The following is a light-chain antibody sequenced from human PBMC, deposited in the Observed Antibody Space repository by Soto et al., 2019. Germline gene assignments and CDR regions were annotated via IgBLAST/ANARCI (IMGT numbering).Light chain of an antibody. Sequence: EIVMTQSPATLSVSPGERATLSCRASQSVSSNLAWYQQKPGQTPRLLIYGASTRATGTPARFSGSGSGTDFILTISSLQYEDFATYYYQQYNKWLWTFGQGTKVEI. CDR3: QQYNKWLWT. CDR2: GAS. CDR1: QSVSSN. V-gene: IGKV3-15*01. J-gene: IGKJ1*01.